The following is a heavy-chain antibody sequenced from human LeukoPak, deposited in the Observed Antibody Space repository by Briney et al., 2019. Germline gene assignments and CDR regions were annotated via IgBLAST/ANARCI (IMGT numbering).Heavy chain of an antibody. CDR2: IRYDGSNK. D-gene: IGHD5-12*01. J-gene: IGHJ4*02. CDR1: GFTFSSYG. V-gene: IGHV3-30*02. Sequence: GESLKISCAASGFTFSSYGMHWVRQAPGKGLEWVAFIRYDGSNKYYADSVKGRFTISRDNSKNTLYLQMNSLRAEDTAAYYCAKASTYSGYYWGQGTLVTVSS. CDR3: AKASTYSGYY.